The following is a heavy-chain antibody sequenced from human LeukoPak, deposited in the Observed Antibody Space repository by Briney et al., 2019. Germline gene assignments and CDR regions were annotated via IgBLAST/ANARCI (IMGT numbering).Heavy chain of an antibody. CDR3: ARQKGYCSGGSCRFDT. J-gene: IGHJ5*02. V-gene: IGHV5-51*01. CDR2: IYPGDSDT. Sequence: GESLKISCKGSGYTFISYWIGWVRRMPGKGLEWMGIIYPGDSDTRYSPSFQGQVTISADKSISTAYLQWSSLKASDTAMYYCARQKGYCSGGSCRFDTWGQGTLVTVSS. CDR1: GYTFISYW. D-gene: IGHD2-15*01.